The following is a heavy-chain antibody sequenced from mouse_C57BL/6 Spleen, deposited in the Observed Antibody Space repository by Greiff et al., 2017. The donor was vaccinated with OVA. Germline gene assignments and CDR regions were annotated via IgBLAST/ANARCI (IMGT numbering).Heavy chain of an antibody. CDR3: ARGYYGSSYGFAY. Sequence: VQLQESGPGLVQPSQSLSITCTVSGFSLTSYGVHWVRQSPGKGLEWLGVIWSGGSTDYNAAFISRLSISKDNSKSQVFFKMNSLQADDTAIYYCARGYYGSSYGFAYWGQGTLVTVAA. V-gene: IGHV2-2*01. CDR1: GFSLTSYG. D-gene: IGHD1-1*01. J-gene: IGHJ3*01. CDR2: IWSGGST.